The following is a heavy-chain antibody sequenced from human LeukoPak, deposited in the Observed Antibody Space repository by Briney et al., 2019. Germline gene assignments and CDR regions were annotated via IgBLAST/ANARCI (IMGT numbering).Heavy chain of an antibody. CDR2: IIPIFGTA. CDR3: ARDDCYDSSGNSFDY. V-gene: IGHV1-69*01. Sequence: SVKVSCKASAYNFINYGNNWVRQVPGQGLEWMGGIIPIFGTANYAQKFQGRVTITADESTSTAYMELSSLRSEDTAVYYCARDDCYDSSGNSFDYWGQGTLVTVSS. J-gene: IGHJ4*02. D-gene: IGHD3-22*01. CDR1: AYNFINYG.